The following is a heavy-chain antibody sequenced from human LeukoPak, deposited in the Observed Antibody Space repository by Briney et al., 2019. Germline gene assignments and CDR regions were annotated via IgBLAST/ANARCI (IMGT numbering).Heavy chain of an antibody. V-gene: IGHV4-59*01. CDR1: GGSISSYY. J-gene: IGHJ3*02. Sequence: PSETLSLTCTVSGGSISSYYWSWIRQPPGKGLKWIGYIYYSGSTNYNPSLKSRVTISVDTSKNQFSLKLSSVTAADTAVYYCARGLYKQQLVPAFYIWGQGTMVTSSS. CDR3: ARGLYKQQLVPAFYI. D-gene: IGHD6-13*01. CDR2: IYYSGST.